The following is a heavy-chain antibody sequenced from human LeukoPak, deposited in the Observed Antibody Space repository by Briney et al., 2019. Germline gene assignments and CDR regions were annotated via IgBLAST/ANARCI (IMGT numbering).Heavy chain of an antibody. V-gene: IGHV3-74*01. CDR3: ARWGSSGWYPMDV. J-gene: IGHJ6*02. D-gene: IGHD6-19*01. CDR1: GFPLSTYW. CDR2: INSYGSSP. Sequence: GGSQRLSCAASGFPLSTYWMHWVRQAPGKGLVGVSCINSYGSSPSYADSVKGRFTISRDNAKNTVYLQMNSLRAEDTAVYYCARWGSSGWYPMDVWGQGTTVTVSS.